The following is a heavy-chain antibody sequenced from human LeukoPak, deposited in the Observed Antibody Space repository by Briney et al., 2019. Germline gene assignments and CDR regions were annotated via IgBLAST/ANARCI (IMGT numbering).Heavy chain of an antibody. V-gene: IGHV3-49*04. CDR3: ARGDLRSNRSWYLSY. CDR1: GFTFGEYG. J-gene: IGHJ4*02. D-gene: IGHD6-13*01. Sequence: GRSLRLSCVTSGFTFGEYGVSWVRQAPGKGLEWVGFIRNQAYGGTTEYATSVKDRFSISRDDSKGIADLQMVSLKTEDTGVYYCARGDLRSNRSWYLSYWGQGTLVTVSS. CDR2: IRNQAYGGTT.